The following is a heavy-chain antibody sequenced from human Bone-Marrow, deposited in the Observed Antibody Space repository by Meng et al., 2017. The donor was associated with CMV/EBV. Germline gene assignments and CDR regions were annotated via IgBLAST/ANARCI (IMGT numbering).Heavy chain of an antibody. CDR2: IYPGDSDT. D-gene: IGHD3-22*01. CDR3: ARLVGSGYYRNAYYYYYYGMDV. Sequence: KVSCKGSGYSFTSYWIGWVRQMPGKGLEWMGIIYPGDSDTRYSPSFQGQVTISADKSISTAYLQWSSLKASDTAIYYCARLVGSGYYRNAYYYYYYGMDVWGQGTTVTVSS. V-gene: IGHV5-51*01. J-gene: IGHJ6*02. CDR1: GYSFTSYW.